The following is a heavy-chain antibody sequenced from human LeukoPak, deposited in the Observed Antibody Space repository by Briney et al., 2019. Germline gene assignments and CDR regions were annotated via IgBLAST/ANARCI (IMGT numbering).Heavy chain of an antibody. Sequence: GGSLRLSCAASGFTFSSYAMNWVRQAPGKGLEWISYISSSTTTIHYADSVKGRFTISRDNVKNSLYLQMNSLRAEDTAVYYCARYLRSGWSYFDHWGRGTLVTVSS. CDR3: ARYLRSGWSYFDH. V-gene: IGHV3-48*04. CDR1: GFTFSSYA. J-gene: IGHJ4*02. D-gene: IGHD6-19*01. CDR2: ISSSTTTI.